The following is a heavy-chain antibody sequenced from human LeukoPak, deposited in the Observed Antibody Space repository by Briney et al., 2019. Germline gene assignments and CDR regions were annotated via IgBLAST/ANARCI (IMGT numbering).Heavy chain of an antibody. CDR1: GGTFGSYA. CDR3: TRGRDTTGYFAY. D-gene: IGHD3-22*01. V-gene: IGHV7-4-1*02. J-gene: IGHJ4*02. CDR2: IDTNTGNP. Sequence: ASVKVSCKASGGTFGSYAVSWVRQAPGQGLEWMGWIDTNTGNPTYAQGFAGRFVFSLDTSVTTTYLQISSLKAEDTAVYFCTRGRDTTGYFAYWGQGTLVTVSS.